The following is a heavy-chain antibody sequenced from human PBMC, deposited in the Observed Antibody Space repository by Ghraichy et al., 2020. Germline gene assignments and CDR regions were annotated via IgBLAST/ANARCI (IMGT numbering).Heavy chain of an antibody. CDR3: VRGGDPGAFDI. D-gene: IGHD4-17*01. CDR2: IATAGDT. CDR1: GFTFSSYD. Sequence: GALRLSCAASGFTFSSYDMHWVRQTTGKGLEWVSGIATAGDTYYAGSVKGRFTISRENGKNSLYLQMNSLRAGDTAVYYCVRGGDPGAFDIWGQGTLLTVSS. J-gene: IGHJ3*02. V-gene: IGHV3-13*04.